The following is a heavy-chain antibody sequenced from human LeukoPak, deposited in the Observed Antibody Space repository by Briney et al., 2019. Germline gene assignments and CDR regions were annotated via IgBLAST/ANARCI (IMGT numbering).Heavy chain of an antibody. D-gene: IGHD3-22*01. CDR2: FDPEDGET. V-gene: IGHV1-24*01. CDR3: ATLQVLYYYDSSGIYYFDY. Sequence: ASVKVSCKVSGYTLTELSMHWVRQAPGKGLEWMGGFDPEDGETIYAQKFQGRVTMTEDTSTDTAYMELSSLRSEDTAVYYCATLQVLYYYDSSGIYYFDYWGQGTLVTVSS. CDR1: GYTLTELS. J-gene: IGHJ4*02.